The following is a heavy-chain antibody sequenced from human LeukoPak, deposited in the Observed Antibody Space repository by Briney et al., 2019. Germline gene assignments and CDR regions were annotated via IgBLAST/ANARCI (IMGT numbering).Heavy chain of an antibody. CDR3: ASSGSYALMDY. CDR1: GGSISSYY. J-gene: IGHJ4*02. D-gene: IGHD1-26*01. Sequence: SETLSLTCTVSGGSISSYYWSWIRQPAGKGLGWIGRIYTSGSTNYNPSLKSRVTMSVDTSKNQFSLKLSPVTAADTAVYYCASSGSYALMDYWGQGTLVTVSS. CDR2: IYTSGST. V-gene: IGHV4-4*07.